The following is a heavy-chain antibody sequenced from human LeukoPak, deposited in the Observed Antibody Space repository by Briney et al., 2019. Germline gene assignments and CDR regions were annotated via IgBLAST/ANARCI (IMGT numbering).Heavy chain of an antibody. CDR3: ARVGYNSSSWYRPGYFDY. J-gene: IGHJ4*02. D-gene: IGHD6-13*01. V-gene: IGHV3-33*01. CDR2: IWYDGSNK. CDR1: GFTFSSYG. Sequence: GRSLRLSCAASGFTFSSYGMHWVRQAPGKGLEWVAVIWYDGSNKYYADSVKGRFTISRDNSKNTLYLQMNSLRAKDTAVYYCARVGYNSSSWYRPGYFDYWGQGTLVTVSS.